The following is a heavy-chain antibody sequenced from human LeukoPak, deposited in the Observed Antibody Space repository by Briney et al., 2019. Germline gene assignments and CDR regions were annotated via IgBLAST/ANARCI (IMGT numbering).Heavy chain of an antibody. CDR3: ARGYGDWFDP. J-gene: IGHJ5*02. Sequence: AGGSLRLSCAASGFTFNSYWMHWVRQAPGKGLVWVSRINSDGSRTAYADSVKGRFSISRDNAKNTLYLQMNSLRVEDTAVYYCARGYGDWFDPWGQGTLVTVSS. CDR2: INSDGSRT. D-gene: IGHD3-10*01. V-gene: IGHV3-74*01. CDR1: GFTFNSYW.